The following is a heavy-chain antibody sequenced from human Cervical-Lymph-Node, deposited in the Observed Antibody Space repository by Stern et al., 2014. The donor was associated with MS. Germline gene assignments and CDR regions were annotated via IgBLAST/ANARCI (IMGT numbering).Heavy chain of an antibody. Sequence: VQLVESGAEVKKPGASVKVSCKASGYTFSDYYMPWVRQAPGQGLEWMGWINPKSGDTKYAKKLQGGVTMTRDTSTSTVHMELRRLKSDDTALYYCAREMSSWGQGTLVTVSS. J-gene: IGHJ5*02. CDR2: INPKSGDT. V-gene: IGHV1-2*02. CDR3: AREMSS. CDR1: GYTFSDYY.